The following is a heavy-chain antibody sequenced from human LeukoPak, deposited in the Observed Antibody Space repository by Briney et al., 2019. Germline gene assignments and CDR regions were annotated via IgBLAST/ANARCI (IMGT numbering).Heavy chain of an antibody. V-gene: IGHV1-18*04. CDR1: HYTFTNYG. CDR3: ARTNLDCKNGVCYDY. Sequence: ASVKGSCKASHYTFTNYGISWVRQAPGQGLEWMGWISAYSGHTYYPQKLQGRVTVTTDTSTSTAYMELRSLRSDDTAVYYCARTNLDCKNGVCYDYWGQGTLVTVSS. D-gene: IGHD2-8*01. CDR2: ISAYSGHT. J-gene: IGHJ4*02.